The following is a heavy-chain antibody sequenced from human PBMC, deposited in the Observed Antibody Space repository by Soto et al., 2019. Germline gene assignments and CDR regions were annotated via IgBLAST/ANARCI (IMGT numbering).Heavy chain of an antibody. CDR1: GFTFSNYW. CDR3: ARESRDYPDY. Sequence: EMQLVESGGGLVQPGGSLRLSCAASGFTFSNYWMSWVRQAPGKGLEWVANIKQDGREEYYVDSVRGRFTISRDNAKNSLYLQMNPLRVDDTAVYFCARESRDYPDYWGQGTLVTVSS. CDR2: IKQDGREE. D-gene: IGHD4-17*01. J-gene: IGHJ4*02. V-gene: IGHV3-7*01.